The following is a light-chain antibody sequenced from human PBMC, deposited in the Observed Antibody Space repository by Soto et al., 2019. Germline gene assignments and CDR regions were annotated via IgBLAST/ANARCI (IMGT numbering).Light chain of an antibody. CDR1: QSISSW. Sequence: DIQMTQSPSTLSAIVGDRVTITCRASQSISSWLAWYQQKPGKAPKLLIYKASSLESGVPSRFSGSGSGTEFTLTISSLQPDDFATYYCQQYNSYSWTFGQGTKVEIK. V-gene: IGKV1-5*03. CDR3: QQYNSYSWT. J-gene: IGKJ1*01. CDR2: KAS.